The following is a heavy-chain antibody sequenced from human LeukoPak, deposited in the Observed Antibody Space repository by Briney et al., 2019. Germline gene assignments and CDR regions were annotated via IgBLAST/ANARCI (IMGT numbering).Heavy chain of an antibody. Sequence: ASVKVSCKASGHTFIDYYMHWVRQAPGQGLEWMGWINPNSGGTNYAQKFQGRVTMTRDTSISTAYMELSSLSSDDTAIYYCARTTSYCSSSRCCLAYWGQGTLVTVSS. V-gene: IGHV1-2*02. CDR1: GHTFIDYY. J-gene: IGHJ4*02. CDR3: ARTTSYCSSSRCCLAY. CDR2: INPNSGGT. D-gene: IGHD2-15*01.